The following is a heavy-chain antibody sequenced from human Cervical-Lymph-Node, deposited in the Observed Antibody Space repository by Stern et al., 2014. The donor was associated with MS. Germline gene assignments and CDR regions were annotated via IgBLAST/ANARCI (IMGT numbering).Heavy chain of an antibody. CDR3: ARDYGDFDWTPVSRFYY. CDR1: GYTFTSYV. J-gene: IGHJ4*02. V-gene: IGHV1-3*01. CDR2: INAGNGNT. Sequence: QVQLVQSGAEVQKPGASVKVSCTASGYTFTSYVLHWVRQAPGQSLEWMGWINAGNGNTKYAHKFQGRVAFSRDTSASTAYMEMSSLRSEDTAVFYCARDYGDFDWTPVSRFYYWGQGTQVTVSA. D-gene: IGHD4-17*01.